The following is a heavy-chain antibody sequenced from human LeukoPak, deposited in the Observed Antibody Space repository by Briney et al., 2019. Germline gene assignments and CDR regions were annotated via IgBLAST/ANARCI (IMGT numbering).Heavy chain of an antibody. CDR2: IHTDGSRT. J-gene: IGHJ3*02. Sequence: GGSLRLSCVAHGFTFTDSWMHWVRQAPGKGLVWAPQIHTDGSRTNYADSVRGRFSISIDSAKNTLYLQMSSLRVEDTAVYYCAREVDAFDIWGQGTMVTVSS. CDR1: GFTFTDSW. V-gene: IGHV3-74*01. CDR3: AREVDAFDI.